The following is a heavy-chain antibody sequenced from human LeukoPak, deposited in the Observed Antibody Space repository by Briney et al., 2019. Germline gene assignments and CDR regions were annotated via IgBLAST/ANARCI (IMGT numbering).Heavy chain of an antibody. CDR1: GFTFNTYT. D-gene: IGHD6-19*01. J-gene: IGHJ4*02. CDR3: ARRGSGSGWYDY. V-gene: IGHV3-48*02. CDR2: ITGSSDTV. Sequence: PGGSLRLSCAASGFTFNTYTMNWVRQAPGKGLEWVSYITGSSDTVHYADSVKGRFTISRDNAKNSLYLQMNSLRDEDTAVYYCARRGSGSGWYDYWGQGTLVTVSS.